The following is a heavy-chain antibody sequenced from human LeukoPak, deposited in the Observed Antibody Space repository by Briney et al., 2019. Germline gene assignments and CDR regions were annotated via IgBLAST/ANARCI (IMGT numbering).Heavy chain of an antibody. Sequence: GGSLRLSCAASGFTFSSYAMSWVRQAPGKGLEWVSTITVSGGSTYYADSMKGRFTLSRDNSKNTLYLQMNSLRAEDTAVYYCAKDARRSSGWWFFDHWGQGTLVTVSS. J-gene: IGHJ4*02. CDR2: ITVSGGST. V-gene: IGHV3-23*01. CDR1: GFTFSSYA. CDR3: AKDARRSSGWWFFDH. D-gene: IGHD6-19*01.